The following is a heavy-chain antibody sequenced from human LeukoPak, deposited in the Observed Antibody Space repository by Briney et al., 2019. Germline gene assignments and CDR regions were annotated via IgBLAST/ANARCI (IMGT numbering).Heavy chain of an antibody. CDR2: ISGSGGGT. Sequence: TGGSLRLSCAASEFTFSNYAMKWVRQAPGKGLEWVSAISGSGGGTYYADSVKGRFTISRDNSKNTPYLQMNSLRAEDTAVYFCVASSCGGDCYSGLDNWGQGTLVTVSS. V-gene: IGHV3-23*01. J-gene: IGHJ4*02. CDR1: EFTFSNYA. D-gene: IGHD2-21*02. CDR3: VASSCGGDCYSGLDN.